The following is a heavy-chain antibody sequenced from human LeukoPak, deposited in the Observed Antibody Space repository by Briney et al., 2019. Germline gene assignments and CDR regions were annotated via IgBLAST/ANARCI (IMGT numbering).Heavy chain of an antibody. CDR3: ARDLIAAAGTSATWFDP. V-gene: IGHV1-18*01. J-gene: IGHJ5*02. Sequence: ASVKVSCKASGYTFTMYGITWVRQAPGQGLEWMGWISAYNDNTNYAQNLQDRVTMTTDASTSTVYMELRSLRSDDTAVYYCARDLIAAAGTSATWFDPWGQGTLVTVSS. CDR2: ISAYNDNT. D-gene: IGHD6-13*01. CDR1: GYTFTMYG.